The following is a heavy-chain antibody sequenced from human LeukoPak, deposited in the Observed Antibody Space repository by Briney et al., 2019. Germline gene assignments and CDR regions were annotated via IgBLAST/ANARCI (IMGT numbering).Heavy chain of an antibody. CDR2: IKSETDGGTT. CDR3: TTYTSGSSYY. Sequence: PGGSLRLSCAASGFSFSNAWMSWVRQTPGKGLEWVGRIKSETDGGTTAYAAPVKGRFTISRDDSKSTLFLQMNSLKTEDTAIYYCTTYTSGSSYYWGQGTLVTVSS. CDR1: GFSFSNAW. V-gene: IGHV3-15*01. D-gene: IGHD1-26*01. J-gene: IGHJ4*02.